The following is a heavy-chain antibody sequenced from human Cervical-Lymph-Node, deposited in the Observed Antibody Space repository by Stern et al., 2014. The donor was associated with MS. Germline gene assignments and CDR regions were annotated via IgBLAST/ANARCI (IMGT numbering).Heavy chain of an antibody. D-gene: IGHD2-15*01. CDR1: GFTFSSYW. CDR2: IKEDGSET. CDR3: ARGSDT. J-gene: IGHJ5*02. V-gene: IGHV3-7*01. Sequence: EVQLLESGGGLVQPGGSLRLSCAASGFTFSSYWMNWVRQAPGKGLEWVANIKEDGSETSYVDSVKGRFTISRDNAKTSQYLQMYSLRAEDTAVYYCARGSDTWGQGTLVTVSS.